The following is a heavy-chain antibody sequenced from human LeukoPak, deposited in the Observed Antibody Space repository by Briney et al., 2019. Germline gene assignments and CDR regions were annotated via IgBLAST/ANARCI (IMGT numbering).Heavy chain of an antibody. CDR2: INVDGTAE. V-gene: IGHV3-7*03. CDR1: GFSFSTIY. CDR3: AREYSSSWPHNWFDP. Sequence: PGGSLRLSCAASGFSFSTIYMSWVRQTPGQGLEWVANINVDGTAEYYVDSVKGRFTISRDNAKNSLYLQMNSLRAEDTAVYYCAREYSSSWPHNWFDPWGQGTLVTVSS. D-gene: IGHD6-13*01. J-gene: IGHJ5*02.